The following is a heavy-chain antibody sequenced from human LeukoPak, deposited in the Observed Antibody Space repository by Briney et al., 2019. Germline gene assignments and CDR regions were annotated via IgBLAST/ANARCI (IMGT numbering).Heavy chain of an antibody. J-gene: IGHJ4*02. CDR3: ASSIVATGNRPFDN. Sequence: PSETLSLTRTVSVGFICPYYWSWTRQPPGRGQEWIGYIHYSGSTKYNPSLKSRVTISSDTSKNQFSLTLSSVTAADAAVYYCASSIVATGNRPFDNWGQGTLVTVTS. D-gene: IGHD6-13*01. V-gene: IGHV4-59*13. CDR1: VGFICPYY. CDR2: IHYSGST.